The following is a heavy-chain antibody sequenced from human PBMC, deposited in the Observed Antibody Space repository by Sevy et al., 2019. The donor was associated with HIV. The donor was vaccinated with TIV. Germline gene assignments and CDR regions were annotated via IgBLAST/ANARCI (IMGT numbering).Heavy chain of an antibody. D-gene: IGHD6-19*01. CDR1: GFTFSSYG. Sequence: GSLRLSCAASGFTFSSYGMHWVRQAPGKGLEWVAVIWYDGSNKYYADSVKGRFTISRDNSKNTLYLQMNSLRAEDTAVYYCARDESWWLVSNMDVWGQGTTVTVSS. CDR2: IWYDGSNK. V-gene: IGHV3-33*01. J-gene: IGHJ6*02. CDR3: ARDESWWLVSNMDV.